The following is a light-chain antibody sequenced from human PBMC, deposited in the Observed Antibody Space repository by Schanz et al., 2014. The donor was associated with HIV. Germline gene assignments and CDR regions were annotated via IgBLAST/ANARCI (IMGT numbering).Light chain of an antibody. CDR2: GAS. CDR1: QSVDSSF. CDR3: QQYGSSPNT. J-gene: IGKJ2*01. V-gene: IGKV3-20*01. Sequence: VLTQSPGTLSLSPGERATLSCRASQSVDSSFLAWYQQKPGQAPRLLIYGASTRATGIADRFSGSGSGTEFTLTISRLEPEDFAVYYCQQYGSSPNTFGQGTKLEIK.